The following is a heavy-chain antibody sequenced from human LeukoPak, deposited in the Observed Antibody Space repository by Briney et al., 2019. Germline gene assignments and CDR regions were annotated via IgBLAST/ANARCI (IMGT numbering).Heavy chain of an antibody. V-gene: IGHV1-18*01. J-gene: IGHJ6*02. Sequence: GASVKVSCKASGYTFTSYGISWVRQAPGQGLEWMGWISAYNGNTNYAQKLQGRVTMTTDTSTSTAYMELRSLRSDDTAVYYCARDGVPQQLAGGMDVWGQGTTVTVSS. CDR3: ARDGVPQQLAGGMDV. CDR1: GYTFTSYG. CDR2: ISAYNGNT. D-gene: IGHD6-13*01.